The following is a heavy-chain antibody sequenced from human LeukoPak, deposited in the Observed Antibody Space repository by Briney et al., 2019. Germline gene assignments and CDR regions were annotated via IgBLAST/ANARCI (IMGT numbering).Heavy chain of an antibody. CDR3: ARGLDYYYMDV. J-gene: IGHJ6*03. CDR2: ISYDGSNK. Sequence: GGSLRLSCAASGFTFSSYEMNWVRQAPGKGLEWVAVISYDGSNKYYADSVKGRFTISRDNSKNTLYLQMNSLRAEDTAVYYCARGLDYYYMDVWGKGTTVTVSS. CDR1: GFTFSSYE. V-gene: IGHV3-30*04.